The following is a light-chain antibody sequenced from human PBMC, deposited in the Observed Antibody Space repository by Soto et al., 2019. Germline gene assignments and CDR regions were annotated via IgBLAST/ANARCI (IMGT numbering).Light chain of an antibody. CDR2: DVS. V-gene: IGLV2-14*01. CDR1: SSDVGGYNY. Sequence: QSALTQPASVSASPGQSITISCTGTSSDVGGYNYVSWYQQHPGKAPNLMIYDVSNRPSGVSNRFSGTKSGNTASLTISGLQAEDEADYYCSSYTSRSSLVFGTGTKLTVL. J-gene: IGLJ1*01. CDR3: SSYTSRSSLV.